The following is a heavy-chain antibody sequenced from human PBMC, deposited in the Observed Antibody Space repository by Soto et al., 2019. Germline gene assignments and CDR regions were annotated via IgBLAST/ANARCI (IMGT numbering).Heavy chain of an antibody. J-gene: IGHJ4*02. CDR2: IYYSGST. CDR3: DKILGGVKAAHDKFQY. CDR1: GCCISSSSCY. D-gene: IGHD3-3*01. V-gene: IGHV4-39*01. Sequence: SWTXSLTGTLSGCCISSSSCYVCWIRQAPGRGLDWIGSIYYSGSTYYNPSLKSRINISEDTSKNQFSLKLSSVTAADTAVSYSDKILGGVKAAHDKFQYCGPGPLVNV.